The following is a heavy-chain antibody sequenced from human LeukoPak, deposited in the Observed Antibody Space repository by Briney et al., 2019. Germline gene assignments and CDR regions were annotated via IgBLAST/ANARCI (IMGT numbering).Heavy chain of an antibody. Sequence: ASVKVSCKASGYSFTGYYMHWVRQAPGQGLEWMGRINPNSGDTNYAQKFQGRVTMTRDTSISTACIELSGLRSGDTAVYSCARDRGATGFDYWGQGTLVTVSS. CDR2: INPNSGDT. V-gene: IGHV1-2*06. CDR1: GYSFTGYY. D-gene: IGHD5-24*01. J-gene: IGHJ4*02. CDR3: ARDRGATGFDY.